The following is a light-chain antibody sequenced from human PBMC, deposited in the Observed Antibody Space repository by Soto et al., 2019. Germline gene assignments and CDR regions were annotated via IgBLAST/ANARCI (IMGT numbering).Light chain of an antibody. Sequence: DIQMTQSPSSLSASVGDRGTITCQASQDISNYLNWYQQKPGKAPKLLIYDASNLETGVPSRFSGSGSGTDFTFTISSLQSEDFAVYYCQQYNNWPRTFGQGTKVDI. CDR3: QQYNNWPRT. CDR1: QDISNY. V-gene: IGKV1-33*01. CDR2: DAS. J-gene: IGKJ1*01.